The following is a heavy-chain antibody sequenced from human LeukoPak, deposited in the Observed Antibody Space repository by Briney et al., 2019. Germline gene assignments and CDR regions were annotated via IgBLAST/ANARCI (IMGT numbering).Heavy chain of an antibody. V-gene: IGHV4-59*01. D-gene: IGHD3-3*01. CDR1: GGSISSYY. Sequence: PSETLSLTCTVSGGSISSYYWNWIRQPPGKGLEWIGYIYYSGTTNYNPSLKSRVSMSVDTSKNQFSLKLSSVTAADTAVYYCARAPRYYDFWSGYFGSGWFDPWGQGTLVTVSS. J-gene: IGHJ5*02. CDR2: IYYSGTT. CDR3: ARAPRYYDFWSGYFGSGWFDP.